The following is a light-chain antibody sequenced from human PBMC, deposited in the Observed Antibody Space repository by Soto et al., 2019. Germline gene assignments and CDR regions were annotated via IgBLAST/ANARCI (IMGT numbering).Light chain of an antibody. V-gene: IGLV2-8*01. CDR2: EVS. CDR3: SSFAGSNNYV. CDR1: SSDVGGDNY. Sequence: QSVLTQPPSASGSPGLSVAISCTGTSSDVGGDNYVSWYQQQPGTAPKLVIYEVSKRPSGVPDRFSGSKSGTTASLTVSGLQAEDEADYYCSSFAGSNNYVFGTGTKVTVL. J-gene: IGLJ1*01.